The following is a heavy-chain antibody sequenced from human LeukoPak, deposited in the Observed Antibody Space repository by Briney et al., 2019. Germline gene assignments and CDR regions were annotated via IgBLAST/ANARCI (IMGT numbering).Heavy chain of an antibody. Sequence: ASVKVSCKASGYTFTGYYMHWVRQAPGQGLEWMGWINPNSGGTNYAQKFQGRVTMTRDTSISTAYMELSRLRSDDTAVYFCARDHEVVITHSWFDPWGQGTLVTVSS. J-gene: IGHJ5*02. D-gene: IGHD3-22*01. CDR1: GYTFTGYY. V-gene: IGHV1-2*02. CDR2: INPNSGGT. CDR3: ARDHEVVITHSWFDP.